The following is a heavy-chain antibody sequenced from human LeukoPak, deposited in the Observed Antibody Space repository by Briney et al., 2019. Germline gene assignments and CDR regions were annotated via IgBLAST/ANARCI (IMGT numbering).Heavy chain of an antibody. CDR3: ARRGSYQFDY. CDR1: GFTLRSYW. CDR2: IKQDGSEK. J-gene: IGHJ4*02. V-gene: IGHV3-7*01. D-gene: IGHD1-26*01. Sequence: GGSLSLSCAASGFTLRSYWMSWVRQAPGKGLEWVANIKQDGSEKNYVDSVKGRFTISRDNAKNSLYLQMNSLGAEDTAVYYCARRGSYQFDYWGQGTLVTVSS.